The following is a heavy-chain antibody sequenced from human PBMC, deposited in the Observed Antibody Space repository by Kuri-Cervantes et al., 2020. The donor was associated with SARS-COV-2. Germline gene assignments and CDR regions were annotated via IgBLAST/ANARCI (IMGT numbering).Heavy chain of an antibody. CDR2: IYSGGST. D-gene: IGHD1-26*01. Sequence: GFLRLSCAASGFTVSSNYMSWVRQAPGKGLEWVSVIYSGGSTYYADSVKGRFTISRDNSKNTLYLQMNSLRAEDTAVYYCAREMKEGAVMGAVDIWGQGTMVTVSS. CDR1: GFTVSSNY. V-gene: IGHV3-53*01. J-gene: IGHJ3*02. CDR3: AREMKEGAVMGAVDI.